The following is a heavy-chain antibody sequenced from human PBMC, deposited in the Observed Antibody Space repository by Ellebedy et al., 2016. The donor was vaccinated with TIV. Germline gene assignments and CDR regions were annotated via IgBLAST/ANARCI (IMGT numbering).Heavy chain of an antibody. CDR2: IYAGGSS. D-gene: IGHD1-26*01. J-gene: IGHJ5*01. CDR3: ARAPYSGTYYGSWFDS. Sequence: SETLSLXCTVSGASINTDYWSWIRQPAGKGLEWIGRIYAGGSSNYNPSLKSRVTMSVDTSKNQFSLKLRSVTAADTAVYFCARAPYSGTYYGSWFDSWGQGTLVTVSS. V-gene: IGHV4-4*07. CDR1: GASINTDY.